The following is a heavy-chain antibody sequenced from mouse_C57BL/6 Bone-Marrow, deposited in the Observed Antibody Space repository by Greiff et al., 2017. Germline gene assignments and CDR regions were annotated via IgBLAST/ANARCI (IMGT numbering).Heavy chain of an antibody. CDR2: IDPENGDT. CDR1: GFNIKDDY. CDR3: TRYDGYYEGWFAY. D-gene: IGHD2-3*01. Sequence: VQLQQSGAELVRPGASVKLSCTASGFNIKDDYMHWVKQRPEQGLEWIGWIDPENGDTEYASKFQGKATITADTSSNTAHLQLSSLTSEDTAVYYCTRYDGYYEGWFAYWGQGTLVTVSA. J-gene: IGHJ3*01. V-gene: IGHV14-4*01.